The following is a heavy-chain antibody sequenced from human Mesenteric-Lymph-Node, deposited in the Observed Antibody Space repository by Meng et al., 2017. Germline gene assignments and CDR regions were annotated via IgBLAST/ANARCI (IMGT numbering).Heavy chain of an antibody. J-gene: IGHJ5*02. CDR2: LNPNRGDT. V-gene: IGHV1-2*06. CDR1: VYTFTDYY. CDR3: ARGIVDGYGGDSWFDP. D-gene: IGHD5-18*01. Sequence: QVQLVQSGAEVKKLGDSVKVSCKVSVYTFTDYYMQWVRQAPGQGLEWMGRLNPNRGDTNYAQKFQGRVTMTRDTSISTAYMELSRLTSDDTAVYYCARGIVDGYGGDSWFDPWGQGTLVTVSS.